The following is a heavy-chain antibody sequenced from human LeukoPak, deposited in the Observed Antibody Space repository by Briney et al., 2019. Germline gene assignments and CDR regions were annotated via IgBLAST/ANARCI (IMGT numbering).Heavy chain of an antibody. D-gene: IGHD3-10*01. J-gene: IGHJ4*02. CDR2: IYYSGST. CDR3: ASHYGSGSYPFDY. Sequence: PSETLSLTCTVSGGSISSYYWSWLRQPPGKGLEWIGYIYYSGSTNYNPSLKSRVTISVDTSKNQFSLKLSSVTAADTAVYYCASHYGSGSYPFDYWGQGTLVTVSS. CDR1: GGSISSYY. V-gene: IGHV4-59*08.